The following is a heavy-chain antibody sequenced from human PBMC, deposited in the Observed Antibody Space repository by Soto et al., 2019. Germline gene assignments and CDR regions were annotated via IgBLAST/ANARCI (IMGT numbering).Heavy chain of an antibody. J-gene: IGHJ4*02. CDR1: EFTLRDYW. D-gene: IGHD2-2*01. V-gene: IGHV3-7*03. Sequence: EVQLVESGGGLVQPGGSLRLSCAASEFTLRDYWMTWVRQAPGRGLEWVAYINHDGIEKYHADFVKGRFTLSRDKARNSMFLQLSNLRADDTAIYYCVGGAHADYWGRGTLVTVSS. CDR2: INHDGIEK. CDR3: VGGAHADY.